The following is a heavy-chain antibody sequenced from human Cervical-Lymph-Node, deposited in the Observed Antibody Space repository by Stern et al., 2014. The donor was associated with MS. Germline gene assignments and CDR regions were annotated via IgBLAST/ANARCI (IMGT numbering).Heavy chain of an antibody. V-gene: IGHV2-5*02. CDR2: IYWDDDK. CDR1: GFSLSTSGVG. Sequence: ESGTTLVKPTQTLTLTCTFSGFSLSTSGVGVGWIRQPPGKALEWLALIYWDDDKRYSPSLKSRLTITKDTSKAQVVLTMTYMDPVDTATYYCALNSNYYDRSDLFDYWGQGTLVTVPS. CDR3: ALNSNYYDRSDLFDY. J-gene: IGHJ4*02. D-gene: IGHD3-22*01.